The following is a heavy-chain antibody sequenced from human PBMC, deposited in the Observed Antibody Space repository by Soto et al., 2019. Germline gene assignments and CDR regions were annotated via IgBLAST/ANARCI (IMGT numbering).Heavy chain of an antibody. CDR3: AKGGWWESQSNTWYYFQY. CDR2: IYYSGST. CDR1: GGSIISCGYY. J-gene: IGHJ4*02. D-gene: IGHD1-26*01. Sequence: SETLSLTCTVSGGSIISCGYYWSLIRQHPGKGLEWIGYIYYSGSTYYNPSLKSRVTISVDTSKNQFSLKLSSVTAADTAVYYCAKGGWWESQSNTWYYFQYWGQGTPVTVSS. V-gene: IGHV4-31*03.